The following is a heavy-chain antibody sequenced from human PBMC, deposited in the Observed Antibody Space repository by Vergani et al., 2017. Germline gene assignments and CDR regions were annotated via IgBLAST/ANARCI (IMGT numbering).Heavy chain of an antibody. CDR3: ARARGVYGDYFDH. CDR2: IIPILGIA. D-gene: IGHD4-17*01. V-gene: IGHV1-69*02. J-gene: IGHJ4*02. Sequence: QVQLVQSGAEVKKPGSSVKVSCKASGGTFSSYTISWVRQAPGQGLEWMGRIIPILGIANYAQKFQGRVTITADKSTSTAYMELSSLRSEDTAIYYCARARGVYGDYFDHWGQGTLVTVSS. CDR1: GGTFSSYT.